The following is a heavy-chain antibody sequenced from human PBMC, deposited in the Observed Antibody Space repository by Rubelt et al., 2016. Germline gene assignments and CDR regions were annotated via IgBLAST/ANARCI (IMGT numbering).Heavy chain of an antibody. CDR2: INAGNGNT. D-gene: IGHD6-19*01. Sequence: QVQLVQSGAEVKKPGASVKVSCKASGYTFTSYAMHWVRQAPGQRLEWMGWINAGNGNTKYSQKFQGRVTCTRDTSASTAYMGLSSLRSEDTAVYYCARVIWGSGWSNNWFDPWGQGTLVTVSS. CDR3: ARVIWGSGWSNNWFDP. J-gene: IGHJ5*02. CDR1: GYTFTSYA. V-gene: IGHV1-3*01.